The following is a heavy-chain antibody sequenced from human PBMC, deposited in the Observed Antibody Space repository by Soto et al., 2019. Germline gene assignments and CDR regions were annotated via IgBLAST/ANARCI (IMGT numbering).Heavy chain of an antibody. Sequence: QVLLVQSGAEVKKPGASVKVSCKASGYSFSTYGVSWVRQAPGQGLEWMGWLNTGDGNTAYAQKLQGRITLTTDTSTTTAYLELRSLRSDDTAIYYWARVENYGSARDVFDHWCQGTLVTVSS. V-gene: IGHV1-18*04. CDR1: GYSFSTYG. J-gene: IGHJ4*02. D-gene: IGHD3-10*01. CDR2: LNTGDGNT. CDR3: ARVENYGSARDVFDH.